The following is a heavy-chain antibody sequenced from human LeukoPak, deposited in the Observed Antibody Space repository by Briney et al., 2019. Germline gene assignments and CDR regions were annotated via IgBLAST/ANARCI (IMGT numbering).Heavy chain of an antibody. D-gene: IGHD2-2*01. CDR1: GFTFSIYG. CDR2: MANDAKTT. CDR3: AHGSMYQLDY. Sequence: PGGSLRLSCAASGFTFSIYGMHWVRQAPGKGLEWVAVMANDAKTTYYADSVKGRFTISRDNSKNTLYLQMNSLRAEDTAVYYCAHGSMYQLDYWGQGTLVTVSS. J-gene: IGHJ4*02. V-gene: IGHV3-30*03.